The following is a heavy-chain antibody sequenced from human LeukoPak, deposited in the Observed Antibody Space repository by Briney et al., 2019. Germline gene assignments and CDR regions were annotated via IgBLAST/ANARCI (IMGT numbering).Heavy chain of an antibody. D-gene: IGHD5-12*01. CDR1: GYTFTGYY. CDR3: ARVYSGYDPQFYFDY. CDR2: VNPNSGGT. J-gene: IGHJ4*02. V-gene: IGHV1-2*02. Sequence: ASVKVSCKASGYTFTGYYMHWVRQAPGQGLEWMGWVNPNSGGTNYAQKFQGRVTMTRDTSISTAYMELSRLRPDDTAVYYCARVYSGYDPQFYFDYWGQGTLVTVSS.